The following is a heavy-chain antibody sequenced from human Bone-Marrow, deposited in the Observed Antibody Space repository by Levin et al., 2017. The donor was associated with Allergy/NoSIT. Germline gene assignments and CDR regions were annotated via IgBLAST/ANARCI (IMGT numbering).Heavy chain of an antibody. Sequence: GESLKISCAVSGFTLDDYTMHWVRQAPGKGLEWVSLIRWDGVSTYYADSVKGRFTISRDKSNHSLYLQMNSLRSEDTALYYCAKDLETTTVIGPFPYYGMDVWGQGTTVTVSS. CDR1: GFTLDDYT. D-gene: IGHD4-17*01. V-gene: IGHV3-43*01. CDR3: AKDLETTTVIGPFPYYGMDV. CDR2: IRWDGVST. J-gene: IGHJ6*02.